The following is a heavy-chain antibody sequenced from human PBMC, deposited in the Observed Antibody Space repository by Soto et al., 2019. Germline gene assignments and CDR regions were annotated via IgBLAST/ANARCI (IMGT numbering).Heavy chain of an antibody. CDR3: ARRYGSCFDY. D-gene: IGHD5-18*01. J-gene: IGHJ4*02. Sequence: QVQLQESGPGLVKPSETLSLTCTVSGGSISSYYWSWIRQPPGKGLEWIGYIYYSGSTNYNPSLKSRVTLSVDTPKNQFSLTQSSVTAADTAVYYCARRYGSCFDYWGQGTRVTVSS. CDR1: GGSISSYY. V-gene: IGHV4-59*08. CDR2: IYYSGST.